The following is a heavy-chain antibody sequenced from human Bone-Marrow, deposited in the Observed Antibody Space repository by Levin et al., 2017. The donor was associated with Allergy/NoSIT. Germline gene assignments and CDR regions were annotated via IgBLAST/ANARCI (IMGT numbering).Heavy chain of an antibody. D-gene: IGHD6-19*01. V-gene: IGHV3-72*01. CDR2: TRNKANSYTT. CDR3: ASLGGYSSGWFSEDAFDI. Sequence: GESLKISCAASGFTFSDHYMDWVRQAPGKGLEWVGRTRNKANSYTTEYAASVKGRFTISRDDSKNSLYLQMNSLKTEDTAVYYCASLGGYSSGWFSEDAFDIWGQGTMVTVSS. CDR1: GFTFSDHY. J-gene: IGHJ3*02.